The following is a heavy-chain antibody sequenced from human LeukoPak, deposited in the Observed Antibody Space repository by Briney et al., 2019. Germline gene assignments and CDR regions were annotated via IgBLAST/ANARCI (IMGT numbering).Heavy chain of an antibody. CDR1: GFTVSSNY. CDR3: ARGGYSSSAGYYYYMDV. Sequence: GGSLRLSCAASGFTVSSNYMSWVRQAPGKGLEWVSVIYSGGSTYYADSVKGRFTISRDNAKNSLYLQMNSLRAEDTAVYYCARGGYSSSAGYYYYMDVWGKGTTVTVSS. J-gene: IGHJ6*03. V-gene: IGHV3-53*01. CDR2: IYSGGST. D-gene: IGHD6-6*01.